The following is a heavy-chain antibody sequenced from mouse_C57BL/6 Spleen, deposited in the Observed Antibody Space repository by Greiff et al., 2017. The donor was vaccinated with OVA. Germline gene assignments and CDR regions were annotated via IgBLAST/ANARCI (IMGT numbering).Heavy chain of an antibody. CDR2: ISSGSSTI. V-gene: IGHV5-17*01. CDR3: ARDYDQYYFDY. J-gene: IGHJ2*01. D-gene: IGHD2-3*01. Sequence: EVKLMESGGGLVKPGGSLKLSCAASGFTFSDYGMHWVRQAPEKGLEWVAYISSGSSTIYYADTVKGRFTISRDNAKNTLFLQMTSLRSEDTAMYYCARDYDQYYFDYSGQGTTLTVSS. CDR1: GFTFSDYG.